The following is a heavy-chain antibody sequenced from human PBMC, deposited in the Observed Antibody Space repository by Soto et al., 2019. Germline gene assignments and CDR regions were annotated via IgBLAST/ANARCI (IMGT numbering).Heavy chain of an antibody. CDR1: GGTFSSYA. V-gene: IGHV1-69*13. J-gene: IGHJ6*02. D-gene: IGHD3-3*01. CDR2: IIPIFGTA. CDR3: ARGDYDFWSGYWGSYYYYGMDV. Sequence: SVKVSCKASGGTFSSYAISWVRQAPGQGLEWMGGIIPIFGTANYAQKFQGRVTITADESTCTAYMELSSLRSEDTAVYYCARGDYDFWSGYWGSYYYYGMDVWGQGTTVTVSS.